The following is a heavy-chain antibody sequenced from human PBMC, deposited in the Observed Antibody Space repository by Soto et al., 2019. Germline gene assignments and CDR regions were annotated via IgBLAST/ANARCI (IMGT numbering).Heavy chain of an antibody. D-gene: IGHD6-13*01. CDR3: AKGILLEPPGTRAFDI. CDR1: GFSLSTYV. Sequence: EVQLLESGGGLVQPGGSLRLSCVVSGFSLSTYVMSWDRQAPGKGLEWVSTVGRTTSTFYADSVRGRFTISRDNSNNALFLQMNSLRADDTALYYCAKGILLEPPGTRAFDIWGQGTMVIVSS. CDR2: VGRTTST. J-gene: IGHJ3*02. V-gene: IGHV3-23*01.